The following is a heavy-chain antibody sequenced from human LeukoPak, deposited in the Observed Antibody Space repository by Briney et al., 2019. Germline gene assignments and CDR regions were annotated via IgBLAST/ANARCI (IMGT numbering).Heavy chain of an antibody. CDR2: LNTDGGST. J-gene: IGHJ5*02. Sequence: TGGSLRLSCAASGFTLSSHWMHWVRQAPGKGLVWVSRLNTDGGSTVYADSVKGRFTISRDNAKNTLYLQMNSLRAEDTAVYYCARGYYDSNDSNRSNWFDPWGQGTLVTVSS. V-gene: IGHV3-74*01. CDR3: ARGYYDSNDSNRSNWFDP. D-gene: IGHD3-22*01. CDR1: GFTLSSHW.